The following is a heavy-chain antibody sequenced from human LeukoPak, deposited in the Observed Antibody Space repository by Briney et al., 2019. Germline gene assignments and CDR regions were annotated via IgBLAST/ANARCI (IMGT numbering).Heavy chain of an antibody. Sequence: SGGSLRLSCAASGFTFSSYAISWVRQAPGKGLEWVSAISGSGGSTYYADSVKGRFTISRDNSKNTLYLQMNSLRAEDTAVYYCAKHLLYDTSFDYWGQGTLVTVSS. V-gene: IGHV3-23*01. CDR2: ISGSGGST. CDR1: GFTFSSYA. D-gene: IGHD3-10*01. J-gene: IGHJ4*02. CDR3: AKHLLYDTSFDY.